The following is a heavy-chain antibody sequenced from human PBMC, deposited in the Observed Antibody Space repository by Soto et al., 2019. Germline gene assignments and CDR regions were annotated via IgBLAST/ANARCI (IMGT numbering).Heavy chain of an antibody. D-gene: IGHD4-17*01. V-gene: IGHV3-21*01. CDR2: ISSSSSYI. Sequence: GGSLRLSCAASGFTFSSYSMNWVRQAPGKGLEWVSSISSSSSYIYYADSVKGRFTISRDNAKNSLYLQMNSLRAEDTAVYYCARDGVRWLQAFDIWGQGTMVTVSS. CDR3: ARDGVRWLQAFDI. J-gene: IGHJ3*02. CDR1: GFTFSSYS.